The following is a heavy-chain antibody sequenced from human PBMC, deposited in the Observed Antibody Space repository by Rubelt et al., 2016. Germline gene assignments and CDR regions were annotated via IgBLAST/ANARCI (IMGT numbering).Heavy chain of an antibody. J-gene: IGHJ4*02. CDR2: GST. V-gene: IGHV4-39*07. Sequence: GSTYYNPSLKSRVTISVDTSKNQFSLKLSSVTAADTAVYYCARMNDYGDYDLGVILDYWGQGTLVTVSS. CDR3: ARMNDYGDYDLGVILDY. D-gene: IGHD4-17*01.